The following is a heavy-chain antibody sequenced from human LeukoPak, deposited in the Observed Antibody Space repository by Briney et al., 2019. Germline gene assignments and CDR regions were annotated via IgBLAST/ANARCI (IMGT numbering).Heavy chain of an antibody. CDR2: ISPNSGGT. V-gene: IGHV1-2*06. CDR3: ARQLETTSWFDY. Sequence: ASVKVSFKASGYTFRDYYLHWVRLAPGQGLEWMGRISPNSGGTDYAQKFQGKVTMTRDASISTVYMDLNRLRSDDTAIYYCARQLETTSWFDYWGQGTLVIVSS. CDR1: GYTFRDYY. J-gene: IGHJ4*02. D-gene: IGHD2-2*01.